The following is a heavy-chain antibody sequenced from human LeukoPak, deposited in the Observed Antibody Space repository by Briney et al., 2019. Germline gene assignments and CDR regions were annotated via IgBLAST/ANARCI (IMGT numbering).Heavy chain of an antibody. CDR2: ISSSSSTI. D-gene: IGHD3-10*01. CDR3: ARSNGDYYYYYYMDV. V-gene: IGHV3-48*04. Sequence: GGSLRLSCAASGFTFSSYSMNWVRQAPGKGLEWVSYISSSSSTIYYADSVKGRFTISRDNAKNSLYLQMNSLRAEDTAVYYCARSNGDYYYYYYMDVWGKGTTVTVSS. CDR1: GFTFSSYS. J-gene: IGHJ6*03.